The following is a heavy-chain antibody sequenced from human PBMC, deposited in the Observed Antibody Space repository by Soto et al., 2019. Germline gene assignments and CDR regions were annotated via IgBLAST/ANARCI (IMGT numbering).Heavy chain of an antibody. CDR2: ISYDGSNK. Sequence: QVQLVESGGGVVQPGRSLRLSCAASGFTFSSYGMQWVRQAPGKGLEWVAVISYDGSNKYYTDSVKGRFTISRDKSKNTLYLQMNSLRAEDTAVYYCAKALGSYSTHDAFDIWGQGTMVTVSS. CDR1: GFTFSSYG. J-gene: IGHJ3*02. D-gene: IGHD1-26*01. V-gene: IGHV3-30*18. CDR3: AKALGSYSTHDAFDI.